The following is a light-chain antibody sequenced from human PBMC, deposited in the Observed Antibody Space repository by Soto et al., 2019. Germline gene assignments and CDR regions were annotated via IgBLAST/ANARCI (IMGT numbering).Light chain of an antibody. CDR2: EVS. CDR1: SSDVGGYNY. Sequence: QSVLTQPPSASGSPGQSVTISCTGTSSDVGGYNYVSWYQQHPGKAPKLMIYEVSKRPSGVPDRFSGSKSGNTASLTVSGLPAEDEADYYCSSYAGSNLYVFGTGTKVTVL. J-gene: IGLJ1*01. CDR3: SSYAGSNLYV. V-gene: IGLV2-8*01.